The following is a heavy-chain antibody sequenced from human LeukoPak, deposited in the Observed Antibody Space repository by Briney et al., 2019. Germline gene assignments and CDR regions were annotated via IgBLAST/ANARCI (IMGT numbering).Heavy chain of an antibody. V-gene: IGHV1-18*01. CDR3: ARAGLVRGVIGSFDM. CDR1: GYKFIDYG. CDR2: ISADDGNT. Sequence: ASVKVSCKASGYKFIDYGISWVRHAPGQGPEWMGGISADDGNTNYAQKFQGSVTMSTDTSTTTGYMELRSLTSDDTALYYCARAGLVRGVIGSFDMWGQGTLVTVSS. J-gene: IGHJ3*02. D-gene: IGHD3-10*01.